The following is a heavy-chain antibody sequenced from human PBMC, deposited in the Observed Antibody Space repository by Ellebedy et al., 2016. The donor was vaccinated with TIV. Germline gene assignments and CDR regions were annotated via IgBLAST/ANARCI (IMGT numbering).Heavy chain of an antibody. Sequence: PGGSLRLSCAASGFTFSSYSMNWVRQAPGKGLEWVSSISSSSSYIYYSDSVKGRFNISRDNAKNSLYLQMNSLSAEDTAVYYCERTYGSVSSTHYYGMDVWGRGTTVTVSS. CDR3: ERTYGSVSSTHYYGMDV. D-gene: IGHD3-10*01. CDR1: GFTFSSYS. CDR2: ISSSSSYI. V-gene: IGHV3-21*01. J-gene: IGHJ6*02.